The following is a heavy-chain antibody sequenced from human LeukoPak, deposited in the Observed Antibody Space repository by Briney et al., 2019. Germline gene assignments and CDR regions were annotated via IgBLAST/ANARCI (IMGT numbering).Heavy chain of an antibody. CDR1: GGSISSSSYY. CDR2: IYYSGST. D-gene: IGHD3-22*01. CDR3: ARLPYDSSSYYLLGAAFDI. J-gene: IGHJ3*02. Sequence: SETLSLTCTVSGGSISSSSYYWGWIRQPPGKGLEWIGSIYYSGSTYYNPSLKSRVTISVDTSKNQFSLKLSSVTAADTAVYHCARLPYDSSSYYLLGAAFDIWGQGTMVTVSS. V-gene: IGHV4-39*01.